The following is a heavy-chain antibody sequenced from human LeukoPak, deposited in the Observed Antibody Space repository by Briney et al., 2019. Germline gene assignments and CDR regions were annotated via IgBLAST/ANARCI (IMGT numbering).Heavy chain of an antibody. Sequence: QSGGSLRLSCAASGFTFSSYAMSWVRQAPVKGLEWVSTISGSGRNTYYADSVKGRFTISRDNSKNTLYLQMNSLRAEDTALYYCATNYYDSSGYFPDFDYWGQGALVSVSS. D-gene: IGHD3-22*01. J-gene: IGHJ4*02. CDR2: ISGSGRNT. CDR1: GFTFSSYA. CDR3: ATNYYDSSGYFPDFDY. V-gene: IGHV3-23*01.